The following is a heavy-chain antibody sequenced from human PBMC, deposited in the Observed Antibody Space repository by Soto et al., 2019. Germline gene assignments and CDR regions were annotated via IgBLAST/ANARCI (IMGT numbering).Heavy chain of an antibody. Sequence: QVQLVQSGAEVKKPGASVKVSCKASGYTFTDYYLHWVRQAPGQGLEWMGWLNPDSGGTKYAQKFQAWVIMTRDTSISTAYRQLSRLTSDDTAVYYCARVGAATDAFDVWGQGTMVTVSS. J-gene: IGHJ3*01. V-gene: IGHV1-2*04. D-gene: IGHD1-26*01. CDR2: LNPDSGGT. CDR3: ARVGAATDAFDV. CDR1: GYTFTDYY.